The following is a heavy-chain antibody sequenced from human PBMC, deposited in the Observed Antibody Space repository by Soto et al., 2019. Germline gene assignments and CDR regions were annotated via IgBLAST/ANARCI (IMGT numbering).Heavy chain of an antibody. CDR3: ARQRTSVVTKAYFDV. CDR1: VDSISISIYD. CDR2: IYYSGRT. D-gene: IGHD2-21*02. V-gene: IGHV4-39*01. Sequence: SETLCLPCTVTVDSISISIYDWGWVRQPPGKGLEWIGSIYYSGRTYNNPSLRSRVSICIDTSKDQFSLKRKSVTTADTALYFCARQRTSVVTKAYFDVWGPGSMFTVSS. J-gene: IGHJ4*02.